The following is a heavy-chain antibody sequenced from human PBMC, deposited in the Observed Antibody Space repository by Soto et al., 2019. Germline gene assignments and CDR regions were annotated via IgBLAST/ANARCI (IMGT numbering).Heavy chain of an antibody. Sequence: SLRLSCAASGFTFSSYGMSWVRQAPGKGLEWVSTIGASGDNTYYADSVKGRFTISRDNSKSTLYLQMNSLRDEDTAVYYCAVVGLRAAVAGRGSPNFDYWGQGMLVTVSS. J-gene: IGHJ4*02. CDR3: AVVGLRAAVAGRGSPNFDY. V-gene: IGHV3-23*01. CDR1: GFTFSSYG. D-gene: IGHD6-19*01. CDR2: IGASGDNT.